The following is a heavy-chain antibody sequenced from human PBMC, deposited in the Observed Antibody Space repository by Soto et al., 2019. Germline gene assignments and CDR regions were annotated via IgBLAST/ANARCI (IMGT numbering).Heavy chain of an antibody. V-gene: IGHV3-30*03. J-gene: IGHJ4*02. D-gene: IGHD3-22*01. CDR3: SRGNYYDSSGYYPHDY. CDR1: GFTLRSYG. CDR2: ISYDGSNT. Sequence: GGSLRLSCAASGFTLRSYGIHWVRQAPGKGLEWVAVISYDGSNTYYADSVKGRFTISRDNSKNTLYLQMNSLRAEDTAVYYCSRGNYYDSSGYYPHDYWGQGXLVTVYS.